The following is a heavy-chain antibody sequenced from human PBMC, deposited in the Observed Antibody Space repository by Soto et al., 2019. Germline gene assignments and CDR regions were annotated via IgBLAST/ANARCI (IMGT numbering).Heavy chain of an antibody. CDR3: ASSDIVGREVNTWFDP. V-gene: IGHV4-59*01. CDR2: ISYRGST. J-gene: IGHJ5*02. D-gene: IGHD3-22*01. Sequence: SETLSLTCTVSAGSITTSYWSWIRQPLGKALEWIGYISYRGSTNYNPSLKSRLTISIDTSKSQISLKLTSMTTADTAVYYCASSDIVGREVNTWFDPWGQGTLVTVSS. CDR1: AGSITTSY.